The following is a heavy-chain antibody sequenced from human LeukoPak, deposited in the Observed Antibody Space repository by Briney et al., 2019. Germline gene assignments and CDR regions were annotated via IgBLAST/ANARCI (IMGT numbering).Heavy chain of an antibody. CDR1: GGSISSSSYY. V-gene: IGHV4-39*07. Sequence: PSETLSLTCTVSGGSISSSSYYWGWIRQPPGKGLEWIGSIYYSGSTYYNPSLKSRVTISVDTSKNQFSLKLSSVTAADTAVYYCARDGRIAVAGGDYWGQGTLVTVSS. CDR2: IYYSGST. CDR3: ARDGRIAVAGGDY. J-gene: IGHJ4*02. D-gene: IGHD6-19*01.